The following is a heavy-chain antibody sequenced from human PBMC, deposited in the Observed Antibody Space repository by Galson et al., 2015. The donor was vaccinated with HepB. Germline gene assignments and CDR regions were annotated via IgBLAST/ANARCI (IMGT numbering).Heavy chain of an antibody. Sequence: SLRLSCAASGFTFSSYTMHWVRQAPGKGLEWISYINTTGTNIFYTDVVKGRFTVSRDNAKNSLYLQMNSLRVEYTAIYYCVRIILSGGYWYFDHWGQGILVTVSS. CDR1: GFTFSSYT. CDR2: INTTGTNI. CDR3: VRIILSGGYWYFDH. D-gene: IGHD6-25*01. J-gene: IGHJ4*02. V-gene: IGHV3-48*01.